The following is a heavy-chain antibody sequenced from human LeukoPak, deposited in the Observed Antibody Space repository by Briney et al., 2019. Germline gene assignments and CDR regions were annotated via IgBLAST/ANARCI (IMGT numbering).Heavy chain of an antibody. CDR2: MNPNSGAT. CDR3: ARGAYYGANFPLHY. J-gene: IGHJ4*02. V-gene: IGHV1-2*02. CDR1: GYTFTNYY. D-gene: IGHD4-23*01. Sequence: ASVTVSCKGSGYTFTNYYLHWVRQAPGQGGEWMGWMNPNSGATEYQQNFQGRVTMTRDTSISTAYLEGFSLTSDDAAVYYCARGAYYGANFPLHYWGQGTLVSVSS.